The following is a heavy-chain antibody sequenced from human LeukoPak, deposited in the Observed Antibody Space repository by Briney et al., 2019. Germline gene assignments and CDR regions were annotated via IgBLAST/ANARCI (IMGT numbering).Heavy chain of an antibody. V-gene: IGHV4-34*01. CDR3: ARGVSLTMIVVVRTRFDY. J-gene: IGHJ4*02. CDR1: GGSFSGYY. CDR2: INHSGST. Sequence: PSETLSLTCAVYGGSFSGYYWSWIRQPPGKGLEWIGEINHSGSTNYNPSLKSRVTISVDTSKNQFSLKLSSVTAADTAVYYCARGVSLTMIVVVRTRFDYWGQGTLVTVSS. D-gene: IGHD3-22*01.